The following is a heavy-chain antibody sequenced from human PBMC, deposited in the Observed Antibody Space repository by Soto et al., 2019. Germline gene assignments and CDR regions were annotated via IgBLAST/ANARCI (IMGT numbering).Heavy chain of an antibody. V-gene: IGHV4-34*01. Sequence: QVQLQQWGAGLLKPSETLSLTCAVYGGSFSGYYWSWLRQPPWKGLEWSVEINHSGSTNYNPSLKSRVTISVDTSENQFSLKLSSVTAADTAVYYCAIDDLDYSTYSEFDYWGQGTLVTVSS. D-gene: IGHD4-4*01. CDR1: GGSFSGYY. J-gene: IGHJ4*02. CDR2: INHSGST. CDR3: AIDDLDYSTYSEFDY.